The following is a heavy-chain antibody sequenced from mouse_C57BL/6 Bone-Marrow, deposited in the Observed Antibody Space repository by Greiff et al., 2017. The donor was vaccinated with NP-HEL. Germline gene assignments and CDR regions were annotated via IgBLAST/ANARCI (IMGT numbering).Heavy chain of an antibody. V-gene: IGHV5-15*01. D-gene: IGHD1-1*01. J-gene: IGHJ4*01. CDR1: GFTFSDYG. Sequence: EVKLMESGGGLVQPGGSLKLSCAASGFTFSDYGLAWVRQAPRKGPEWVAFLSNLAYSIYYADTVTGRFTISRENAKNTLYLEMSSLRSEDTAMYYCARLTTVVAPYAMDYWGQGTSVTVSS. CDR2: LSNLAYSI. CDR3: ARLTTVVAPYAMDY.